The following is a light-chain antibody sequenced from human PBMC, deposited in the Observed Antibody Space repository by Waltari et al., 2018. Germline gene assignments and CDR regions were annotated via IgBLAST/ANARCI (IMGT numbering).Light chain of an antibody. V-gene: IGLV2-23*02. Sequence: QSALTQPASVAGSPGQSITIACTGTSSDVGSYNLFSWYQQRPVKAPKLMIYEVSKRPSGVSNRFSGSKSGNTASLTISGLQAEDEADYYCCSYAGSSPWVFGGGTKLTVL. CDR2: EVS. CDR1: SSDVGSYNL. CDR3: CSYAGSSPWV. J-gene: IGLJ3*02.